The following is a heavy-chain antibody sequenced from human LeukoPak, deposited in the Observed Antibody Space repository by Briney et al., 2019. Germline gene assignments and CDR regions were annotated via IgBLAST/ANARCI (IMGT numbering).Heavy chain of an antibody. CDR1: GFTFSSYW. J-gene: IGHJ4*02. CDR2: INSDGSST. CDR3: ARDSTTTVTTVDY. D-gene: IGHD4-17*01. Sequence: GGSLRLSCAASGFTFSSYWMHWVRQAPGKGLVWVSRINSDGSSTSYADSVKGRFTISRDNAKNSLYLQMNSLRAEDTAVYYCARDSTTTVTTVDYWGQGTLVTVSS. V-gene: IGHV3-74*01.